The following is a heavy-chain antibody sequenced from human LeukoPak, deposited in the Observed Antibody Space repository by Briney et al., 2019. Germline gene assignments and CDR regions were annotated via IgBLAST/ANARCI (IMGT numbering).Heavy chain of an antibody. CDR2: ISGSGVST. CDR3: AEDLHDSSGYYYR. V-gene: IGHV3-23*01. Sequence: GGSLRLSCAASGFTFSSYAMSWVRQAPGKGLEWVSAISGSGVSTYYADSVKGRFTISRDNSKNTLYLQMNSLRAEDTAVYYCAEDLHDSSGYYYRWGQGTLVTVSS. D-gene: IGHD3-22*01. J-gene: IGHJ4*02. CDR1: GFTFSSYA.